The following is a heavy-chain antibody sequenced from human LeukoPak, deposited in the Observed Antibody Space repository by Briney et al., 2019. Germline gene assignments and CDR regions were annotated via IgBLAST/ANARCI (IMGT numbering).Heavy chain of an antibody. CDR3: AKLPSRWPILHYYYMDV. CDR2: ITGSGGST. Sequence: RGSLRLSCAASGFTFSSYGMNWVRQAPGKGLEWVSTITGSGGSTSYTDSVKGRFTISRDNSKNTLYLQMNSLRAVDTAVYYCAKLPSRWPILHYYYMDVWGKGTTVTISS. V-gene: IGHV3-23*01. J-gene: IGHJ6*03. D-gene: IGHD4-23*01. CDR1: GFTFSSYG.